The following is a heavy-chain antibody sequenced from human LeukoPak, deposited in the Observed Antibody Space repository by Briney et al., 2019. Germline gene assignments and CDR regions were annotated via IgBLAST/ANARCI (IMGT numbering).Heavy chain of an antibody. D-gene: IGHD6-13*01. V-gene: IGHV4-39*07. Sequence: SETLSLTCTVSGGSISSSSYYWGWIRQPPGKGLEWIGSIYYSGSTYYNPSLKSRVTISVDTSKNQFSLKLSSVTAADAAVYYCARDLDSAAEIDYWGQGTLVTVSS. CDR3: ARDLDSAAEIDY. CDR2: IYYSGST. CDR1: GGSISSSSYY. J-gene: IGHJ4*02.